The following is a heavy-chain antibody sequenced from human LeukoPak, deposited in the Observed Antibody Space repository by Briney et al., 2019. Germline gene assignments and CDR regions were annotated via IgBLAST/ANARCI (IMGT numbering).Heavy chain of an antibody. CDR3: AKGGDSSSIPYFDH. V-gene: IGHV3-23*01. Sequence: GGSLRLSCSASGFTFSSYAMSWVRQAPGKGLEWVSAISGSGGSTYYADSVKGRFTISRDNSKNTLYLQMNSLRAEDTAVYYCAKGGDSSSIPYFDHWGQGTLVTVSS. J-gene: IGHJ4*02. D-gene: IGHD6-6*01. CDR1: GFTFSSYA. CDR2: ISGSGGST.